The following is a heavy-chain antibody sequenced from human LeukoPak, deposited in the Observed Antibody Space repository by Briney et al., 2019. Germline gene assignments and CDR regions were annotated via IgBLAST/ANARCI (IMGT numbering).Heavy chain of an antibody. J-gene: IGHJ4*02. CDR1: GDSVSSNSAA. CDR2: IYYRSQWHN. V-gene: IGHV6-1*01. CDR3: AKEGSGYLT. D-gene: IGHD3-22*01. Sequence: SQTLSLTCAISGDSVSSNSAAWNWIRQSPSRGLEWLGRIYYRSQWHNDYALSMESRMTIFPDTSNNQFSLQLNSVTPDDTAVYYCAKEGSGYLTRGQGTPVTVSS.